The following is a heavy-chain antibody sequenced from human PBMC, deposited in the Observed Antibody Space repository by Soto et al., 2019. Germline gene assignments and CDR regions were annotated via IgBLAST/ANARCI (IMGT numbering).Heavy chain of an antibody. Sequence: GSLSLSCEASGFTFSDFGMSWVRQIPGKGLEWVSTVNNDGRNTHYADSVEGRFTITRDNSKNTLYLQMGSLRAEDTAIYYCAKDAGNEESLFDYWGQGTLVTVSS. V-gene: IGHV3-23*03. CDR1: GFTFSDFG. CDR2: VNNDGRNT. J-gene: IGHJ4*02. CDR3: AKDAGNEESLFDY.